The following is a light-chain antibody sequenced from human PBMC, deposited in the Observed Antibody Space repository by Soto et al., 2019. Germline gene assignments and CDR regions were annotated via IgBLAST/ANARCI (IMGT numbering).Light chain of an antibody. J-gene: IGLJ1*01. Sequence: QSALTQPASVSGSPGQSITISCTGTSSDAGGYNYVSWYLQHPGKAPKLMIYDVSNRPSGVSNRFSGSKSGNTATLTISGVQAEDEADYYCSSYTSSNTLYVFGTGTKLTVL. CDR2: DVS. CDR1: SSDAGGYNY. CDR3: SSYTSSNTLYV. V-gene: IGLV2-14*01.